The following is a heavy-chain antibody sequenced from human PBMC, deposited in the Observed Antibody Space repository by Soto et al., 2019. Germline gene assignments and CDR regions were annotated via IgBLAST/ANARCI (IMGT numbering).Heavy chain of an antibody. Sequence: ASVKVSCKASGYTFTSYCISWVRQAPGQGLEWMGWISAYNGNTNYAQKLQGRVTMTTDTSTSTAYMELRSLRSDDTAVYYCARETWLYYDILTGQPPYYFDYWGQGTLVTVSS. CDR1: GYTFTSYC. J-gene: IGHJ4*02. D-gene: IGHD3-9*01. V-gene: IGHV1-18*01. CDR2: ISAYNGNT. CDR3: ARETWLYYDILTGQPPYYFDY.